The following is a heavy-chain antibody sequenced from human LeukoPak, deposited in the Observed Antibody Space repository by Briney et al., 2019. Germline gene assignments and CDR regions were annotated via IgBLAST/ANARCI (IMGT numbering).Heavy chain of an antibody. D-gene: IGHD5-12*01. CDR1: GGTFSSYA. CDR2: IIPILGIA. J-gene: IGHJ4*02. CDR3: ARTGYSGYDYEETYYFDY. V-gene: IGHV1-69*04. Sequence: GASVKVSCKASGGTFSSYAISWVRQAPGQGREWMGRIIPILGIANYAQKFQGRVTINADKSTSTAYMELSSLRSEDTAVYYCARTGYSGYDYEETYYFDYWGQGTLVTVSS.